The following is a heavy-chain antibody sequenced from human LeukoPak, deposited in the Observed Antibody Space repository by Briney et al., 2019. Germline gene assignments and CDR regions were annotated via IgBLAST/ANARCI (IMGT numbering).Heavy chain of an antibody. CDR2: MSYSGST. CDR1: GGSISSYY. J-gene: IGHJ4*02. D-gene: IGHD3-22*01. Sequence: SETLSHTCTVSGGSISSYYWSWIRQPPGKGLEWIGYMSYSGSTNYNPSLKSRVTMSVDTSKNQFSLKLSSVTAADTAVYYCARDSPSSGYCCWGQGTLVTVSS. V-gene: IGHV4-59*12. CDR3: ARDSPSSGYCC.